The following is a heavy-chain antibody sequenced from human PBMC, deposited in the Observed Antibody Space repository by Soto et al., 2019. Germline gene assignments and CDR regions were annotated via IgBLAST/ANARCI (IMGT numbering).Heavy chain of an antibody. V-gene: IGHV5-10-1*01. D-gene: IGHD6-6*01. Sequence: PGESLKISCKGSGYSFTSYWISWVRQMPGKGLEWMGRIDPSDSYTNYSPSFQGHVTISADKSISTAYLQWSSLKASDTAMYYCARLADDSSSSYYYYGIGVWGQGTTVTVSS. J-gene: IGHJ6*02. CDR3: ARLADDSSSSYYYYGIGV. CDR1: GYSFTSYW. CDR2: IDPSDSYT.